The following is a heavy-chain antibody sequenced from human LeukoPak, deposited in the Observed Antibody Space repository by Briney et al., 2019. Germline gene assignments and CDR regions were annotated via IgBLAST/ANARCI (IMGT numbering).Heavy chain of an antibody. CDR3: ARDYNMGIYYFDY. J-gene: IGHJ4*02. V-gene: IGHV3-48*04. D-gene: IGHD5-24*01. CDR2: ISTSSSTI. Sequence: GSLRLSCSASGFTFSSYSMNLVRQAPGEGLEWNSYISTSSSTIYYADSVKGRFTISRDNAESSLYLQMNSLRVEDTAVYYCARDYNMGIYYFDYWGQGTLVTVSS. CDR1: GFTFSSYS.